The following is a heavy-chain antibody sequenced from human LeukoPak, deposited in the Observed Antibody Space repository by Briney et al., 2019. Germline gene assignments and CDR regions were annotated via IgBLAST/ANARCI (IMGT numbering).Heavy chain of an antibody. Sequence: SETLSLTCAVSADSFSSHYWSWIRQPPGKGLEWIGYISYIGSTNYNPSLKSRVTISIDTSKNQFSLKLSSVTAADTAVYYCARDLITVTKGFDIWGQGTLVTVSS. J-gene: IGHJ4*02. CDR3: ARDLITVTKGFDI. V-gene: IGHV4-59*11. CDR2: ISYIGST. CDR1: ADSFSSHY. D-gene: IGHD4-17*01.